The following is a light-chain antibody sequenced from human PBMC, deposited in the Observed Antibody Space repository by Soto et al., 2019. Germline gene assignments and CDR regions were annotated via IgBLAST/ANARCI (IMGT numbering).Light chain of an antibody. J-gene: IGLJ2*01. CDR1: SSDVGGYNY. CDR3: SSYAGSSNLGV. CDR2: EVS. V-gene: IGLV2-8*01. Sequence: QSALTQPPSASGSPGQSVTISCTGTSSDVGGYNYVSWYQQHPGRAPKLMIYEVSKRPSGVPDRFTGSKSGNTASLTVSGRQPEDEADYYCSSYAGSSNLGVFGGGTKVTVL.